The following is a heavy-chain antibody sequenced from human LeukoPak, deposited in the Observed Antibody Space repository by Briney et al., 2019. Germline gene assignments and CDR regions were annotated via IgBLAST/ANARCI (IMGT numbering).Heavy chain of an antibody. J-gene: IGHJ4*02. CDR1: GFTFSTYW. D-gene: IGHD1-14*01. CDR3: SRVGSGTTRDY. V-gene: IGHV3-74*01. CDR2: LSSDGSST. Sequence: GESLRLSCAVSGFTFSTYWLHWVRHAPGKGLVLVSRLSSDGSSTSYADSVKGRFTIPTDNAKNTLYLEMNSLRAEDTAVYYCSRVGSGTTRDYWGQGTLVTVSS.